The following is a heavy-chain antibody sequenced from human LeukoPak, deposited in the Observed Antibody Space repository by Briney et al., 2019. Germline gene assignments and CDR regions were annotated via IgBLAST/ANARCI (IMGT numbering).Heavy chain of an antibody. CDR3: ARHHPSYGYRSLVP. D-gene: IGHD5-18*01. J-gene: IGHJ3*01. CDR2: ISSSGSTI. CDR1: GFTFSSYE. Sequence: PGGSLRLACAASGFTFSSYEMNWVRQAPGKGLEWVSYISSSGSTIYYEDSVKGPFTISRDNAKISLYLQMKSLRAEDTAVYYCARHHPSYGYRSLVPWGQGAMVTVSS. V-gene: IGHV3-48*03.